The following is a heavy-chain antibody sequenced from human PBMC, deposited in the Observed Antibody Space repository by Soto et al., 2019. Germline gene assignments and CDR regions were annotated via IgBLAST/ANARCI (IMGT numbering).Heavy chain of an antibody. Sequence: QVQLVQSGAEVKKPGASVKVSCKASGYTFTSYDINWVRQATGQGLEWMGWMNPNSGNTGYAQKVQGRVTMTRNTAISTAYMELSSLRSEDTAVYYCARAEGYCSSTSCYYYYGMDVWGQGTTVTVSS. CDR2: MNPNSGNT. V-gene: IGHV1-8*01. J-gene: IGHJ6*02. D-gene: IGHD2-2*01. CDR1: GYTFTSYD. CDR3: ARAEGYCSSTSCYYYYGMDV.